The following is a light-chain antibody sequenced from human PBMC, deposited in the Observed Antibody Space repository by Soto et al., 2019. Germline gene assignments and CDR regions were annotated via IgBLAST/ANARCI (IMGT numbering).Light chain of an antibody. CDR3: SSYAGSNNYV. CDR1: SSDVGGYNY. V-gene: IGLV2-8*01. J-gene: IGLJ1*01. Sequence: QSVLTQPPSASGSPGQSVTISCTGTSSDVGGYNYVSWYQQHPGKAPXLXXXXXXXRXSXVPDRFSGSKSGNTASLTVSGXXAEXEADYYCSSYAGSNNYVFGTGTKVTVL. CDR2: XXX.